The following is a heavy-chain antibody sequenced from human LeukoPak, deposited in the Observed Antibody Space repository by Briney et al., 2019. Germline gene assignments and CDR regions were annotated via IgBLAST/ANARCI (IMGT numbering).Heavy chain of an antibody. CDR1: GFTFGSYS. Sequence: GGSLRLSCAASGFTFGSYSMNWVRQAPGKGLEWVSSISSSSSYIYYADSVKGRFTISRDNAKNSLYLQMNSLRAEDTAVYYCASSDGYNYNDYWGQGTLVTVSS. CDR2: ISSSSSYI. D-gene: IGHD5-24*01. J-gene: IGHJ4*02. CDR3: ASSDGYNYNDY. V-gene: IGHV3-21*01.